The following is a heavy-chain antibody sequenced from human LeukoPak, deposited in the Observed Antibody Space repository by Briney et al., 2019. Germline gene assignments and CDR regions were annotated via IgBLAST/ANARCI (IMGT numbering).Heavy chain of an antibody. D-gene: IGHD1-26*01. CDR2: INHSGST. CDR1: GGSFSGYY. J-gene: IGHJ4*02. Sequence: SETLSLTCAVYGGSFSGYYWSWIRQPPGKGLEWIGEINHSGSTNYNPALKSRVTISVAMSKNQFSLKLSSVTAADTAVYYCARGVGATNGDYWGPGTLVTVSS. CDR3: ARGVGATNGDY. V-gene: IGHV4-34*01.